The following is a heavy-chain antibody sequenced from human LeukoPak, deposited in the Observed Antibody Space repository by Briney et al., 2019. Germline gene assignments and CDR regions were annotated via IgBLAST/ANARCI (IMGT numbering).Heavy chain of an antibody. CDR2: ISTSGAGT. D-gene: IGHD3-22*01. CDR1: GFTFSSCD. V-gene: IGHV3-23*01. J-gene: IGHJ4*02. Sequence: PGGSLRLSCAASGFTFSSCDMNWVRQAPGKGPEWVSGISTSGAGTYYADSVKGRFAISRDNSKSTLYLQMNSLRVEDTAVYYCAKGIYDGSGYNIDYWGQGTLVTVSS. CDR3: AKGIYDGSGYNIDY.